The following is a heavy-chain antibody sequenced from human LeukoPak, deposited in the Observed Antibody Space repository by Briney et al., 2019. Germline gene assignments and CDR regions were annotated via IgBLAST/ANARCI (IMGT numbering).Heavy chain of an antibody. Sequence: GASVKVSCKASGYTFTNYGVSWVQQAPGQGLEWMGWISGYNGYTNYAQKFQFRVTMTTDTSTSTAYMELRSLTSDDTAVYYCARDKAVTTELTQYFHHWGQGTLVTVSS. V-gene: IGHV1-18*01. CDR1: GYTFTNYG. CDR2: ISGYNGYT. D-gene: IGHD4-11*01. J-gene: IGHJ1*01. CDR3: ARDKAVTTELTQYFHH.